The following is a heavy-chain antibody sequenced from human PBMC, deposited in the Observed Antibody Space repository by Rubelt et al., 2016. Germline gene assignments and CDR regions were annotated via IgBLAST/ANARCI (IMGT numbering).Heavy chain of an antibody. J-gene: IGHJ5*02. Sequence: QVQLQQWGAGLLKPSETLSLTCAVYGGSFSGYYWSWIRQPPGKGLAWIGGINHSGSTNYNPSLKGRVTISVDPSKNQFSLKLSSVTAADTAVYYCARGGRYYGSGSYQRHNWFDPWGQGTLVTVSS. CDR3: ARGGRYYGSGSYQRHNWFDP. CDR2: INHSGST. CDR1: GGSFSGYY. D-gene: IGHD3-10*01. V-gene: IGHV4-34*01.